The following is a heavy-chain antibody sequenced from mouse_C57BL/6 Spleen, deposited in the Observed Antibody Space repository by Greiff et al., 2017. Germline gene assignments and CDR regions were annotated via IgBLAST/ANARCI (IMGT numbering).Heavy chain of an antibody. J-gene: IGHJ2*01. CDR2: IDPSDSYT. CDR3: ARSQMDYGSSSLFDY. V-gene: IGHV1-59*01. Sequence: QVQLQQPGAELVRPGTSVKLSCKASGYTFTSYWMHWVKQRPGQGLEWIGVIDPSDSYTNYNQKFKGQATLTVDTSSSTAYRQLSSLTSEDAAVYNCARSQMDYGSSSLFDYWGQGTTLTVSS. D-gene: IGHD1-1*01. CDR1: GYTFTSYW.